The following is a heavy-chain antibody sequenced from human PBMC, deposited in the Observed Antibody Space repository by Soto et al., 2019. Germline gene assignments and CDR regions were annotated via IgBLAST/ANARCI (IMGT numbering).Heavy chain of an antibody. V-gene: IGHV3-66*01. CDR2: IYSGGST. CDR1: GFTVSSNY. CDR3: ARAARRGYDYNFFDY. J-gene: IGHJ4*02. D-gene: IGHD5-12*01. Sequence: GSLRLSCAASGFTVSSNYMSWVRQAPGKGLEWVSVIYSGGSTYYADSVKGRFTISRDNSKNTLYLQMNSLRAEDTAVYYCARAARRGYDYNFFDYWGQGTLVTVSS.